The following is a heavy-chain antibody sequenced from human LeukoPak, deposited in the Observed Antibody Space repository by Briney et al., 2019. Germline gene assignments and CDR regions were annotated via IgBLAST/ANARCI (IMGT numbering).Heavy chain of an antibody. J-gene: IGHJ4*02. CDR3: ARDSRGGGPDFDY. D-gene: IGHD3-16*01. V-gene: IGHV4-59*01. CDR1: GDSINNW. Sequence: KTSETLSLTCTVSGDSINNWWAWIRQPPGKGLEWIGYIYHSGAPTSYNPSLKSRVTISIDTSRNQFSLRLSSVTAADTAVYYCARDSRGGGPDFDYWGQGTLVTVSS. CDR2: IYHSGAPT.